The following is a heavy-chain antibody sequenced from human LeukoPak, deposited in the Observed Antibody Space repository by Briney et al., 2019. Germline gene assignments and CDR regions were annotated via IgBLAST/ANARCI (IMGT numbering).Heavy chain of an antibody. CDR1: GFTFSSYA. CDR3: ARDRGYSCGRGPAYGMDV. J-gene: IGHJ6*04. CDR2: ISYDGSNK. D-gene: IGHD5-18*01. Sequence: GGSLRLSCAASGFTFSSYAMHWVRQAPGKGLEWVAVISYDGSNKSYADSVKGRFTISRDDSKNTLYLQMNRLRAEDTAVYCRARDRGYSCGRGPAYGMDVWGKGTTVTVSS. V-gene: IGHV3-30*14.